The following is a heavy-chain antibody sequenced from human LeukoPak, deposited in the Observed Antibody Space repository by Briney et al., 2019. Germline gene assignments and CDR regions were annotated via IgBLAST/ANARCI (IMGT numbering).Heavy chain of an antibody. V-gene: IGHV3-30*03. J-gene: IGHJ3*02. Sequence: AGGSLRLSCVISGYTFTHYGFHWVHQAPGKALEWVAYISYNGNNKYEDSVKGRFTISRDNSKNTLHLQMNGLRAEDTAVYYCARDPLDISRWANAFDIWGQGTTVIVSS. CDR2: ISYNGNNK. D-gene: IGHD5-12*01. CDR3: ARDPLDISRWANAFDI. CDR1: GYTFTHYG.